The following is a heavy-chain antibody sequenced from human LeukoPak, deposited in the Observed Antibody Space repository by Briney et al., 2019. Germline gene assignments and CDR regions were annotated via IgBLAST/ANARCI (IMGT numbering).Heavy chain of an antibody. Sequence: GGSLRLSCAASGFTVSSNYMSWVRQAPGKGLEWVSVIYSGGSTYYADSVKGRFTISRDNSKNTLYLQMNSLTAADTAVYYCARSGYSLSDAFDIWGQGTMVTVSS. D-gene: IGHD3-3*01. J-gene: IGHJ3*02. CDR1: GFTVSSNY. V-gene: IGHV3-66*01. CDR2: IYSGGST. CDR3: ARSGYSLSDAFDI.